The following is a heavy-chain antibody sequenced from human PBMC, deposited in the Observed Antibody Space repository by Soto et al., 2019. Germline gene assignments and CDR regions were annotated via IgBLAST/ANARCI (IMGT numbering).Heavy chain of an antibody. CDR1: GFTFDAYA. J-gene: IGHJ4*02. CDR3: AKDLAGNNWNPFDD. V-gene: IGHV3-9*01. Sequence: EVQLVESGGGLVQPGRSLRLSCAASGFTFDAYAMHWVRQAPGKGLEWVSGISWNSGSIGYADSVKGRFTISRDNAKNSLYLQMNSLRAEDTALYYCAKDLAGNNWNPFDDWGQGTLVTVSS. CDR2: ISWNSGSI. D-gene: IGHD1-20*01.